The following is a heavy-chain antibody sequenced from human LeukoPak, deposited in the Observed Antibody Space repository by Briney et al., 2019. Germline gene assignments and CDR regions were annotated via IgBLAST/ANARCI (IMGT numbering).Heavy chain of an antibody. V-gene: IGHV3-11*06. CDR2: ISSSRDYT. J-gene: IGHJ4*02. Sequence: GGSLRLSCAASGFTFSDYYMSWIRQAPGKGLEWVSYISSSRDYTNYADSVKGRFTISRDNAKNSLYLQMNSLRAEDTAVYYCARVFQKDFDYWGQGTLVTVSS. CDR1: GFTFSDYY. CDR3: ARVFQKDFDY.